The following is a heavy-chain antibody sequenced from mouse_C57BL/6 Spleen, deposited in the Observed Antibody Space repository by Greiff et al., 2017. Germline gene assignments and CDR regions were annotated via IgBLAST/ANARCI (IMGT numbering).Heavy chain of an antibody. J-gene: IGHJ4*01. V-gene: IGHV1-4*01. CDR3: ANWDSAMDY. CDR1: GYTFTSYT. CDR2: INPSSGYT. D-gene: IGHD4-1*01. Sequence: VQLQESGAELARPGASVKMSCKASGYTFTSYTMHWVKQRPGQGLEWIGYINPSSGYTKYNQKFKDKATLTADKSSSTAYMQLSSLTSEDSAVYYCANWDSAMDYWGQGTSVTVSS.